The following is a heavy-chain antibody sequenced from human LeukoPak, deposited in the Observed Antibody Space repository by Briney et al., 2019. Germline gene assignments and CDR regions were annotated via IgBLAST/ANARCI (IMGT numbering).Heavy chain of an antibody. V-gene: IGHV1-18*01. CDR3: ARVKVARYYYYMDV. J-gene: IGHJ6*03. CDR1: GYTFTSYG. CDR2: ISAYNGNT. Sequence: ASVKVSCKASGYTFTSYGISWVRQAPGQGLEWMGWISAYNGNTNYAQKLQGRVTTTTDTSTSTAYMELRSLRSDDTAVYYCARVKVARYYYYMDVWGKGTTVTVSS.